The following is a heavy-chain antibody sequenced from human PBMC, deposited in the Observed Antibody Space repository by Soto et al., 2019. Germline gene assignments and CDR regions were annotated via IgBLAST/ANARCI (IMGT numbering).Heavy chain of an antibody. CDR1: GGSISSSNR. V-gene: IGHV4-4*02. D-gene: IGHD6-13*01. CDR2: IYHSGST. Sequence: SETLSLTCAVSGGSISSSNRWSWVRQPPGKGLEWIGEIYHSGSTNYNPSLKSRVTISVDKSKHQFSLKLSSVTAADTAVSYFERLGAAGDQYAYCRRGTVDP. J-gene: IGHJ5*02. CDR3: ERLGAAGDQYAYCRRGTVDP.